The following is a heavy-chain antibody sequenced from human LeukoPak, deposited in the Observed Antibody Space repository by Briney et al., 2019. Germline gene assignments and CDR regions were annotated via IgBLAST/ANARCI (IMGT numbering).Heavy chain of an antibody. Sequence: PSETLSLTCAVYGGSFSGYYWSWIRQPPGKGLEWIGEINHSGITYYNPSLKSRVTISVDTSKNQFSLKLSSVTAADTAVYYCAKSPYYYDSSGFNYWGQGTLVTVSS. J-gene: IGHJ4*02. CDR2: INHSGIT. CDR3: AKSPYYYDSSGFNY. D-gene: IGHD3-22*01. V-gene: IGHV4-34*01. CDR1: GGSFSGYY.